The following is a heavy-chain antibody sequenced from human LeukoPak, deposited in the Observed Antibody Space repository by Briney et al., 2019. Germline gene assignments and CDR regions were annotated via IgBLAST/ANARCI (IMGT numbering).Heavy chain of an antibody. CDR3: ARDGRGGLFYYFDP. D-gene: IGHD3-16*01. CDR1: GDPITPYY. J-gene: IGHJ4*02. V-gene: IGHV4-59*01. CDR2: MSYSGDT. Sequence: SEPLSLTCTVSGDPITPYYWSWIRPPPGRGLEWIGHMSYSGDTRYNPSLKSRVTISVDESNNQFSLRLTSMTAADTATYYCARDGRGGLFYYFDPWGPGTLVTVSS.